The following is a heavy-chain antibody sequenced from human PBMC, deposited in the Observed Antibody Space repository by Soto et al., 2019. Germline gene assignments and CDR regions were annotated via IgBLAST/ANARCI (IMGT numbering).Heavy chain of an antibody. J-gene: IGHJ6*02. Sequence: GRSLRLSCAASGFTFSDSYMSWIRQAPGKGLEWISYITFSGNTVYYADSLKGRFTISRDNAKNSLYLQMNRLRAEDTAVYYCARVSWREKYGMNVWGQGPTVTVSS. V-gene: IGHV3-11*01. CDR1: GFTFSDSY. CDR3: ARVSWREKYGMNV. CDR2: ITFSGNTV.